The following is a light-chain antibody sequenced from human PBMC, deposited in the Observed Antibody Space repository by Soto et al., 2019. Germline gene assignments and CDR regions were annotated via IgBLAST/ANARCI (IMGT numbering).Light chain of an antibody. Sequence: EIELTQSPATLSLSPGETATLSFMASQNVDKFLALYQQRPGQPPRLLIFDSSNRATGVPVRFSGSGSGTVFTLTIGSLEPEDSAVYYCQQRKNWPPITFGQGTRLEIK. V-gene: IGKV3-11*01. CDR1: QNVDKF. J-gene: IGKJ5*01. CDR3: QQRKNWPPIT. CDR2: DSS.